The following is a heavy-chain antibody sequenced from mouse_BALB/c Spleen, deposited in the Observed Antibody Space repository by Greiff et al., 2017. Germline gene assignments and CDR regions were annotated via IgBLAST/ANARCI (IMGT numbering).Heavy chain of an antibody. D-gene: IGHD2-1*01. J-gene: IGHJ2*01. V-gene: IGHV2-9-2*01. CDR1: GFSLTSYD. CDR2: IWTGGGT. Sequence: VKLMVSGPGLVAPSQSLSITCTVSGFSLTSYDISWIRQPPGKGLEWLGVIWTGGGTNYNSAFMSRLSISKDNSKSQVFLKMNSLQTDDTAIYYCVRAGYYGNHLDYWGQGTTLTVSS. CDR3: VRAGYYGNHLDY.